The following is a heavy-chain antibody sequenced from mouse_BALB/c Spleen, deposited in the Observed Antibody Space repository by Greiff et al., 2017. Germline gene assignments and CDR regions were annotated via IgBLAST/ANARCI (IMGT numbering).Heavy chain of an antibody. CDR3: ARYPRYYYGSSYGFAY. D-gene: IGHD1-1*01. J-gene: IGHJ3*01. Sequence: VQLQQSGAELMKPGASVKISCKATGYTFSSYWIEWVKQRPGHGLEWIGEILPGSGSTNYNEKFKGKATFTADTSSNTAYMQLSSLTSEDSAVYYCARYPRYYYGSSYGFAYWGQGTLVTVSA. V-gene: IGHV1-9*01. CDR2: ILPGSGST. CDR1: GYTFSSYW.